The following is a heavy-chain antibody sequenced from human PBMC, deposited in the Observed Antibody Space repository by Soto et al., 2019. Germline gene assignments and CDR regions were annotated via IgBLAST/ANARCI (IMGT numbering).Heavy chain of an antibody. CDR2: IYHSGST. CDR1: GGSISSGGYS. V-gene: IGHV4-30-2*01. J-gene: IGHJ4*02. CDR3: ARVYRIAAIYYFDY. Sequence: QLQLQESGSGLVKPSQTLSLTCAVSGGSISSGGYSWSWIRQPPGKGLEWIGYIYHSGSTYYNPSLKSRVTISVDRSKNQFSLKLSSVTAADTAVYYCARVYRIAAIYYFDYWGQGTLVTVSS. D-gene: IGHD6-6*01.